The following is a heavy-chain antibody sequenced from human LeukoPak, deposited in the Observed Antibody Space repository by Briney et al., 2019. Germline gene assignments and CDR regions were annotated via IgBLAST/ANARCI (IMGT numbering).Heavy chain of an antibody. Sequence: PGGSLRLSCAASGFTFSSYGMHWVRQAPGKGLEWVAVISYDGSNKYYADSVKGRFTISRDNSKNTLYLQMNSLPAEDTAVYYCAKLVAEQWASDAFDIWGQGTMVTVSS. J-gene: IGHJ3*02. CDR2: ISYDGSNK. V-gene: IGHV3-30*18. D-gene: IGHD6-19*01. CDR3: AKLVAEQWASDAFDI. CDR1: GFTFSSYG.